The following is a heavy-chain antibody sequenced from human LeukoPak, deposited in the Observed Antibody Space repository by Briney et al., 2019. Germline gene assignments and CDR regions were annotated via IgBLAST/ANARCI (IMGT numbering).Heavy chain of an antibody. CDR1: GGSNSSGGYY. J-gene: IGHJ5*02. Sequence: PSETLSLTCTVSGGSNSSGGYYWSWIRQPPGKGLEWIGYIYHSGSTYYNPSLKSRVTISVDRSKNQFSLKLSSVTAADTAVYYCARGIAAAGTHHDPWGQGTLVTVSS. CDR2: IYHSGST. CDR3: ARGIAAAGTHHDP. V-gene: IGHV4-30-2*01. D-gene: IGHD6-13*01.